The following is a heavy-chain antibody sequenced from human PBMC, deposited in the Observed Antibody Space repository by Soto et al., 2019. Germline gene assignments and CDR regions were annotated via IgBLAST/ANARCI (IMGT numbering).Heavy chain of an antibody. D-gene: IGHD3-10*01. V-gene: IGHV3-30*18. CDR1: GFTFSSCG. CDR2: ISYDGSNK. J-gene: IGHJ6*02. Sequence: GGSLRLSCAASGFTFSSCGMHWVRQAPGKGLEWVAVISYDGSNKYYADSVKGRFTISRDNSKNTLYLQMNSLRAEDTAVYYCAKDLIYGSGSSYYYYGMDVWGQGTTVTVSS. CDR3: AKDLIYGSGSSYYYYGMDV.